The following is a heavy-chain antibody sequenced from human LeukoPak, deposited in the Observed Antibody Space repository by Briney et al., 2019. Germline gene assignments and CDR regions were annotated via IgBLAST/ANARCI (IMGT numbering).Heavy chain of an antibody. V-gene: IGHV3-23*01. D-gene: IGHD4-23*01. CDR1: GFTFSSYA. J-gene: IGHJ1*01. Sequence: GGFLRLSCAASGFTFSSYAMSWVRQAPGRGLEWVSAISGSGGSTYYADSVKGRFTISRDNAKNTLYLQMNSLRAEDTAVYYCYGANAEHWGQGTLVTVSS. CDR3: YGANAEH. CDR2: ISGSGGST.